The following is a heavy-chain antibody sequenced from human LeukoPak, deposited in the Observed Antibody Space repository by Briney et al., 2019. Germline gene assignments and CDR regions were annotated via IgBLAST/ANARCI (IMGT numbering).Heavy chain of an antibody. J-gene: IGHJ4*02. CDR2: IIPIFGTA. V-gene: IGHV1-69*01. D-gene: IGHD3-22*01. CDR1: GGTFSSYA. Sequence: SVKVSCKASGGTFSSYAISWVRQAPGQGLEWMGGIIPIFGTANYAQKFQGRVTITADESTSTAYMELSSLRSKDTAVYYCAREPYDSSGFGGYFDYWGQGTLVTVSS. CDR3: AREPYDSSGFGGYFDY.